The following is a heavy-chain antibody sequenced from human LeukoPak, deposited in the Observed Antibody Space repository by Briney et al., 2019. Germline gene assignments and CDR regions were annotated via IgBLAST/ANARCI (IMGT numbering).Heavy chain of an antibody. CDR2: ISSSSSNI. CDR3: AREGREQWPAPNWFDP. D-gene: IGHD6-19*01. V-gene: IGHV3-21*01. Sequence: KPGGSLRLSCAASGFTFSSYSMNWVRQAPGKGLEWVSSISSSSSNIYYADSVKGRFTISRDNAKHSLYLQMNSLRAEDTAVYYCAREGREQWPAPNWFDPWGQGTLVTVSS. CDR1: GFTFSSYS. J-gene: IGHJ5*02.